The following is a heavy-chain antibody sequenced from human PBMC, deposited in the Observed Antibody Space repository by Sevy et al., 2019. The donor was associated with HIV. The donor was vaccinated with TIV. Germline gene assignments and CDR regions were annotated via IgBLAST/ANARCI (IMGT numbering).Heavy chain of an antibody. V-gene: IGHV3-21*01. CDR1: GFTFSSYS. Sequence: GGSLRLSCAASGFTFSSYSMNWVRQAPGKGLEWVSSISRSSSYIYYADSVKGRCTTSRDNAKNSPYLQMNSLRAEDTAVYYCARVLPTQVTWPYYYYGMDVWGQGTTVTVSS. CDR2: ISRSSSYI. J-gene: IGHJ6*02. D-gene: IGHD4-4*01. CDR3: ARVLPTQVTWPYYYYGMDV.